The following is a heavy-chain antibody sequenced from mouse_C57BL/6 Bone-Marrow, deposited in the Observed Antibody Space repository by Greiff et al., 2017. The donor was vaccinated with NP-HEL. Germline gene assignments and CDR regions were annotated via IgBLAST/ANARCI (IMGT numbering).Heavy chain of an antibody. J-gene: IGHJ4*01. D-gene: IGHD2-14*01. CDR3: ARDRGGYDMDY. Sequence: EVQLVESGPGLVKPSQTVFLTCTVTGISITTGNYRWSWIRQFPGNKLEWIGYISYSGTITYNPSLTSRTTITRDTPKNQFFLEMNSLTAEDTATYYCARDRGGYDMDYWGQGTSVTVSS. V-gene: IGHV3-5*01. CDR2: ISYSGTI. CDR1: GISITTGNYR.